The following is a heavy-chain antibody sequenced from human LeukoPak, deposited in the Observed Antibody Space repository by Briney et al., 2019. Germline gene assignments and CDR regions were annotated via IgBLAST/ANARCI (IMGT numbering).Heavy chain of an antibody. CDR2: ISYDANIGSNK. CDR1: GFTFSRYA. CDR3: ARDGGYDFWSGYYQDY. D-gene: IGHD3-3*01. Sequence: GRSLRLSCETSGFTFSRYAMHWVRQAPGKGLEWVALISYDANIGSNKYYADSVKGRFTISRDNSKNTLYLQMNSLRAEDTAVYYCARDGGYDFWSGYYQDYWGRGTLVTVSS. V-gene: IGHV3-30-3*01. J-gene: IGHJ4*02.